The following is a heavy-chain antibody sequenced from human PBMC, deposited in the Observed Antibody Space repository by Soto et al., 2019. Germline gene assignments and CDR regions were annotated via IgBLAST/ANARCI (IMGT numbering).Heavy chain of an antibody. CDR1: GCSLTYYC. CDR3: ARQPDDYALLFSEGPTHYYCGMDV. Sequence: XESLQISGKGCGCSLTYYCLCRVHQMPWKGLEWWGRINPSDSYTNYSPSFQGNVTISADKSISTAYLQWSSLKALDTSMYYCARQPDDYALLFSEGPTHYYCGMDVRGQGSTVTFSS. D-gene: IGHD3-10*02. CDR2: INPSDSYT. J-gene: IGHJ6*02. V-gene: IGHV5-10-1*01.